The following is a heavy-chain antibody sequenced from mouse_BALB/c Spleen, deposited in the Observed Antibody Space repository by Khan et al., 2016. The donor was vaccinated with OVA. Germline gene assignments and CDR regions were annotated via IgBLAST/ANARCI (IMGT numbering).Heavy chain of an antibody. D-gene: IGHD2-3*01. CDR2: IWADGGT. CDR3: AGKYDGYPEWYFDV. J-gene: IGHJ1*01. V-gene: IGHV2-9*02. Sequence: QVQLQESGPGLVAPSPSLSITCTVSGFSLTSYSVHWVRQPPGKGLEWLGVIWADGGTIYNSALMSRLSISKDNSMSKVFLKMNSLQTDDTAIYYCAGKYDGYPEWYFDVWGAGTTVTVSS. CDR1: GFSLTSYS.